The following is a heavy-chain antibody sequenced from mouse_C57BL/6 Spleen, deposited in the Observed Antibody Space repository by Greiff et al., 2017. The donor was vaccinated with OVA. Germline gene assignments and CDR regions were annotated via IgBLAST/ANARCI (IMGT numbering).Heavy chain of an antibody. CDR2: ISDGGSYT. J-gene: IGHJ4*01. CDR1: GFTFSSYA. Sequence: DVKLVESGGGLVKPGGSLKLSCAASGFTFSSYAMSWVRQTPEKRLEWVATISDGGSYTYYPDNVKGRFTISRDNAKNNLYLQMSHLKSEDTAMYYCARADSSYAMDYWGQGTSVTVSS. D-gene: IGHD1-1*01. V-gene: IGHV5-4*03. CDR3: ARADSSYAMDY.